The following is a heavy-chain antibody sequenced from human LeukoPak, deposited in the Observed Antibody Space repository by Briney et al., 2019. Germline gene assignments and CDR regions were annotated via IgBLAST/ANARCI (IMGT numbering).Heavy chain of an antibody. CDR3: GRGGSYDSSGYSNVGYFHH. D-gene: IGHD3-22*01. Sequence: GGSLRLSCAASGFTFSSYEMNWVRQAPGKGLEWVSYISFSGSTIYYADSVKGRFTISRDNAKSSLYVQMNSLRAEDTAVYYCGRGGSYDSSGYSNVGYFHHWGQGTLSTVSS. CDR1: GFTFSSYE. V-gene: IGHV3-48*03. J-gene: IGHJ1*01. CDR2: ISFSGSTI.